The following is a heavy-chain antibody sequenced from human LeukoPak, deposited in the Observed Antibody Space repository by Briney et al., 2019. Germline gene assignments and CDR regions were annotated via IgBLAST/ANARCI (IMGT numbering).Heavy chain of an antibody. D-gene: IGHD2/OR15-2a*01. CDR2: ISSSSSYI. V-gene: IGHV3-21*01. J-gene: IGHJ5*02. CDR3: ARDISQRFDP. CDR1: GFTFSSYS. Sequence: GGSLRLSCATSGFTFSSYSMNWVRQAPGKGLEWVSSISSSSSYIYYADSVKGRFTISRDNAKNSLYLQMNSLRAEDTAVYYCARDISQRFDPWGQGTLVTVSS.